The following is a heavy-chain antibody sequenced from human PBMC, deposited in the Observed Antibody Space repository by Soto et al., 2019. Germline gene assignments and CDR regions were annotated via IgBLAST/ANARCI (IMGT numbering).Heavy chain of an antibody. J-gene: IGHJ6*02. CDR1: GYSFSTYA. CDR2: INGGTGQT. D-gene: IGHD1-1*01. Sequence: ASVKVSCKASGYSFSTYAMHWVRQAPGQSLEWMGWINGGTGQTKFSQRFQDRITITRDTSASTAYMELSSLGSEDTAVYYRARGKGMEENYYYYGLDIWGQGTTVTVSS. CDR3: ARGKGMEENYYYYGLDI. V-gene: IGHV1-3*01.